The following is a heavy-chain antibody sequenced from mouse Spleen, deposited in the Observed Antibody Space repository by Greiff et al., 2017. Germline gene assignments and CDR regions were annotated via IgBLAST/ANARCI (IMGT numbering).Heavy chain of an antibody. V-gene: IGHV1-42*01. D-gene: IGHD1-1*01. CDR3: ARNYGSSFPFDY. CDR1: GYSFTGYY. Sequence: VQLKQSGPELVKPGASVKISCKASGYSFTGYYMNWVKQSPEKSLEWIGEINPSTGGTTYNQKFKAKATLTVDKSSSTAYMQLKSLTSEDSAVYYCARNYGSSFPFDYWGQGTTLTVSS. CDR2: INPSTGGT. J-gene: IGHJ2*01.